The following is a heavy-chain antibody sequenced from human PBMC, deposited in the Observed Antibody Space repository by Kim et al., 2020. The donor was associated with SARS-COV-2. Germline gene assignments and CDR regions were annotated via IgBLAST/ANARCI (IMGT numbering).Heavy chain of an antibody. V-gene: IGHV3-23*01. CDR2: ITSSGGRT. CDR3: AKDWRRDYDVLAGPYYF. Sequence: GGSLRLSCAASGFTFSHYAMTWVCQAPGKGLEWVSTITSSGGRTYYADSLMGRFTISRDNAKDTLFLHMNSLGVDDTAVYYCAKDWRRDYDVLAGPYYF. D-gene: IGHD3-9*01. J-gene: IGHJ4*01. CDR1: GFTFSHYA.